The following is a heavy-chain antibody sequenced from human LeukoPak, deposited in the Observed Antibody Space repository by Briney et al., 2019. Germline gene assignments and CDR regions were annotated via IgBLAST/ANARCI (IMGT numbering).Heavy chain of an antibody. CDR2: LSSDGSNT. Sequence: GGSLRLSCAASGFTFSSYAMHWVRQAPGKGLEWVAVLSSDGSNTYYADSVKGRFTISRDNSKNTLYLQMNSLRAEDTAVYYCAKDPPWPVVEVIATGGWFDPWGQGTLVTVSS. J-gene: IGHJ5*02. V-gene: IGHV3-30*18. CDR1: GFTFSSYA. CDR3: AKDPPWPVVEVIATGGWFDP. D-gene: IGHD2-15*01.